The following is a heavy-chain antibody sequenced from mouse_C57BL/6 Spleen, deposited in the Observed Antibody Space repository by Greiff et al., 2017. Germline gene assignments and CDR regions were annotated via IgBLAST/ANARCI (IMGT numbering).Heavy chain of an antibody. CDR2: IDPNSGGT. V-gene: IGHV1-72*01. J-gene: IGHJ2*01. CDR1: GYTFTSYW. Sequence: VQLQQSGAELVKPGASVKLSCKASGYTFTSYWMHWVKQRPGRGLEWIGRIDPNSGGTKYNEKFKSKATLTVDKPSSTAYMQLSSLTSDDSAVYYCAKSAGTGPYFDYWGQGTTLTVSS. CDR3: AKSAGTGPYFDY. D-gene: IGHD4-1*01.